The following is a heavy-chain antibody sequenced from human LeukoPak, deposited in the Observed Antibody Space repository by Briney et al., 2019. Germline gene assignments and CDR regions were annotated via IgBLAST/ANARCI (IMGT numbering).Heavy chain of an antibody. CDR2: IYTSGST. J-gene: IGHJ6*03. CDR3: ARGSWELLGGYYYYYMAV. Sequence: PSETLSLTCTVSGGSISSCYWSWIRQPAGKGLEWIGRIYTSGSTNYNPSLKSRVTMSVDTSKNQFSLKLSSVTAADTAVYYCARGSWELLGGYYYYYMAVWGKGTTVTVSS. V-gene: IGHV4-4*07. D-gene: IGHD1-26*01. CDR1: GGSISSCY.